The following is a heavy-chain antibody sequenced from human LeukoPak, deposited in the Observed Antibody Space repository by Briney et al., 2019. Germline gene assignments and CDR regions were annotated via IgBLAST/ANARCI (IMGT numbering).Heavy chain of an antibody. Sequence: PGGSLRLSCAASGFTFSSYEMNWVRQAPGKGLEWVSYISSSGSTIYYADSVKGRFTISRDNAKNSLYLQMNSLRAEDTAVYYCARDGGYSSGSTYYYDSGGYSTKYYYYGMDVWGQGTTVTVSS. J-gene: IGHJ6*02. CDR1: GFTFSSYE. CDR3: ARDGGYSSGSTYYYDSGGYSTKYYYYGMDV. CDR2: ISSSGSTI. D-gene: IGHD3-22*01. V-gene: IGHV3-48*03.